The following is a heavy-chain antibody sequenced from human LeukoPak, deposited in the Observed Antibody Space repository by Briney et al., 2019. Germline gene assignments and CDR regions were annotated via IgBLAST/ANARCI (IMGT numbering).Heavy chain of an antibody. CDR1: GGTFTNYA. J-gene: IGHJ4*02. D-gene: IGHD5-18*01. CDR2: VIPFLGIA. V-gene: IGHV1-69*04. CDR3: ARGGYIYGSFDN. Sequence: SVRVSFTASGGTFTNYAINWVRQAHGQGREWMGRVIPFLGIASFAQKFQGRVTITADKSATTGNMELSSLRSEDTAVYYCARGGYIYGSFDNWGQGTLVTVSS.